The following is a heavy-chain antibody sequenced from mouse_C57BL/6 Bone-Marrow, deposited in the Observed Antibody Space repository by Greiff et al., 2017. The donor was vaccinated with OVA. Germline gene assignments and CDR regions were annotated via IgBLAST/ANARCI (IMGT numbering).Heavy chain of an antibody. CDR3: ISTAQDIGY. V-gene: IGHV14-4*01. CDR1: GFNIKDDY. D-gene: IGHD3-2*02. CDR2: IATENGDS. Sequence: VQLKESGAELVRPGASVKLSCTASGFNIKDDYMHWVKQRPEQGLEWIGWIATENGDSEAASKFQGKATITADTSSNTAYLQLSSLTSEDTAVYYCISTAQDIGYWGQGTTLTVSS. J-gene: IGHJ2*01.